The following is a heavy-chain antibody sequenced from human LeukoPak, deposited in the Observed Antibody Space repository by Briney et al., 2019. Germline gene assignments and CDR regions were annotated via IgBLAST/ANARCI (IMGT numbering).Heavy chain of an antibody. CDR3: ARAATVTRFDY. J-gene: IGHJ4*02. V-gene: IGHV1-46*01. D-gene: IGHD4-17*01. CDR1: GYTFTSYG. CDR2: INPSGGST. Sequence: ASVKVSCKASGYTFTSYGISWVRQAPGQGLEWMGIINPSGGSTSYAQKFQGRVTMTRDTSTSTVYMELSSLRSEDTAVYYCARAATVTRFDYWGQGTLVTVSS.